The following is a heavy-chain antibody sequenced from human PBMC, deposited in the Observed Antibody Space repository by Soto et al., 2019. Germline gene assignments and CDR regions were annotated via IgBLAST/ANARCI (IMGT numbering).Heavy chain of an antibody. D-gene: IGHD1-26*01. J-gene: IGHJ4*02. V-gene: IGHV3-30*18. CDR3: AKEGGLSGSYYISRSDYFAY. CDR1: GFTFSSYG. CDR2: ISYDGSNT. Sequence: QVQLVESGGGVVQPGRSLRLSCVASGFTFSSYGMHWVRQAPGKGLEWVAIISYDGSNTYYADSVKGRFTISRDNSKNTLYLQMNSMRAEDTSVYYCAKEGGLSGSYYISRSDYFAYWGQGPLVTVSS.